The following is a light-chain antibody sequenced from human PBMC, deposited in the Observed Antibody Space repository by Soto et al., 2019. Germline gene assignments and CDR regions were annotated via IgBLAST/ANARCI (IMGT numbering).Light chain of an antibody. CDR1: QTISSW. Sequence: DIQITEAPCTLSGSLGGRVTITCRASQTISSWLAWYQQKPGKAPKLLIYKASTLKSGVPSRFSGSGSGTEFTLTISSLQPDDFATYSCQHYNSYSEAFGQGTKVDIK. V-gene: IGKV1-5*03. CDR2: KAS. CDR3: QHYNSYSEA. J-gene: IGKJ1*01.